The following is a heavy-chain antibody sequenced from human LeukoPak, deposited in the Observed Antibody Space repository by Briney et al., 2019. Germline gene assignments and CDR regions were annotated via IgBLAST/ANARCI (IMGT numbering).Heavy chain of an antibody. CDR3: ATEYFGAFNF. Sequence: PGRSLRLSCAASGFTFSSYGMHWVRQAPGKGLEWVAVISYDGSNKYYADSVKGRFTISRDDSKNMLYLQMNSLKIEDTAVYYCATEYFGAFNFWGQGILVTVSS. D-gene: IGHD3-10*01. J-gene: IGHJ4*02. V-gene: IGHV3-30*03. CDR2: ISYDGSNK. CDR1: GFTFSSYG.